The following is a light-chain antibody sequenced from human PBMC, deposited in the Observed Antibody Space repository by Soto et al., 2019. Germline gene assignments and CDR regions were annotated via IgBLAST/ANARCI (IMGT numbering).Light chain of an antibody. CDR1: SSDVGSYNL. Sequence: QSVLTQPASVSGSPGQSITISCTGTSSDVGSYNLVSWYRQNPGKPPKLMIYEGSKRPSGVSDRLSGLKSGNTASLTISGLQAEDEADYYCCSFAGSDTVIFGGGTKLTVL. CDR2: EGS. CDR3: CSFAGSDTVI. V-gene: IGLV2-23*01. J-gene: IGLJ2*01.